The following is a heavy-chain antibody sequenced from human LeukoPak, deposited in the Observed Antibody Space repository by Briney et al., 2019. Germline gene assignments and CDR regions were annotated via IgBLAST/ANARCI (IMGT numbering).Heavy chain of an antibody. D-gene: IGHD6-19*01. J-gene: IGHJ4*02. CDR1: GITFSKYS. Sequence: GGSLRLSCAASGITFSKYSMTWVRQAPGKGLEWVSAITGSGAFTDYADSVKGRFTISRDNSKNTLYLQMNSLRAEDTAVYYCAKRSAESSGYFDNWGQGTLVTVSS. CDR3: AKRSAESSGYFDN. V-gene: IGHV3-23*01. CDR2: ITGSGAFT.